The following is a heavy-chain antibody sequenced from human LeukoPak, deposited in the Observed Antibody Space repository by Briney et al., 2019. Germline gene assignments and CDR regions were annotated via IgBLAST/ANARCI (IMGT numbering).Heavy chain of an antibody. V-gene: IGHV3-20*04. CDR2: INWNGGST. J-gene: IGHJ4*02. D-gene: IGHD2-21*02. CDR1: GFTFDDHG. CDR3: ARAQTYGDSRLLLDY. Sequence: GGSLRLSCAASGFTFDDHGMSWVRQAPGKGLEWVSGINWNGGSTGYADSVEGRFTISRDNAKNSQYLQMNSLRVEDTALYYCARAQTYGDSRLLLDYWGQGTLVTVSS.